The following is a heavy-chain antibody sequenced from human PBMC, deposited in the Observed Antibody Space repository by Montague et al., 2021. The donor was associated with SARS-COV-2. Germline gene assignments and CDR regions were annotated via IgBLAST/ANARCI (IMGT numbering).Heavy chain of an antibody. CDR2: LSGSSTHK. Sequence: SLRLSCAASGFTSSNYFMNWVRQAPGQGLEWVSSLSGSSTHKYYSDSLKGRFTISRDNAKNSLYLQINSLRAEDSAVYYCARGYLDVWSGNHYGMDVWGQGTTVTVSS. V-gene: IGHV3-21*01. D-gene: IGHD3-3*01. CDR3: ARGYLDVWSGNHYGMDV. CDR1: GFTSSNYF. J-gene: IGHJ6*02.